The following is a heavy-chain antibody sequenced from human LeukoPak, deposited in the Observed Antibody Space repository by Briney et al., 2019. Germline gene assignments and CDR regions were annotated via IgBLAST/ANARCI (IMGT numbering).Heavy chain of an antibody. CDR1: GFTFSSYS. D-gene: IGHD1-26*01. Sequence: PGGSLRLSCAASGFTFSSYSMNWVRQAPGKGLEWVSSISSSSSYIYYADSVKGRFTISRDNSKNTLYLQMNSLRDGDTAVFYCAKSSGASTFRAAFDIWGQGTMVTVSS. V-gene: IGHV3-21*04. CDR3: AKSSGASTFRAAFDI. CDR2: ISSSSSYI. J-gene: IGHJ3*02.